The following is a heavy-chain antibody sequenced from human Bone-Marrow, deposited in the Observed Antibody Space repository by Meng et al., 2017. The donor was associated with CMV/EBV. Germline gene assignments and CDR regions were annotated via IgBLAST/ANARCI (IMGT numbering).Heavy chain of an antibody. V-gene: IGHV3-7*01. CDR3: ARDSQGHLGIGYFDY. D-gene: IGHD7-27*01. J-gene: IGHJ4*02. CDR1: GFIFSKYW. Sequence: GGSLRLSCAASGFIFSKYWLTWVRQAPGKGLEWVANIKEDGSEKSYVDSVKGRFTISRDNAKNSLSLEMNSLRVEDTAVYYCARDSQGHLGIGYFDYWGQGKLVNVSS. CDR2: IKEDGSEK.